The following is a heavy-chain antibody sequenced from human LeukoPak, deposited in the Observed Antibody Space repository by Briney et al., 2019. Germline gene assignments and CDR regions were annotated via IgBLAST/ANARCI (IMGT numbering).Heavy chain of an antibody. J-gene: IGHJ6*03. CDR1: GDSISSYY. D-gene: IGHD3-10*01. CDR3: ARAGGGSGSSHLYYYYMDV. Sequence: SETLCFTCTVSGDSISSYYWAWIRQPAGKGLEWIGRIYTSKSINYNPSLKSRVTISADKSKNQFSLKLSSVTAADTAVYYCARAGGGSGSSHLYYYYMDVWGKGTRVTVSS. V-gene: IGHV4-4*07. CDR2: IYTSKSI.